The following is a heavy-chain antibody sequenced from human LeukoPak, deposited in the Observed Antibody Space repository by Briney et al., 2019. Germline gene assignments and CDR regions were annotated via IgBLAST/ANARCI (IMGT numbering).Heavy chain of an antibody. V-gene: IGHV3-48*03. Sequence: QAGGSLRLSCAASGFTFSSYEMNWVRQAPGKGLEWVSYISSSGSTIYYADSVKGRFTISRDNAKNSLYLQMNSLRAEDTAVYYCARVQTPGGNWRRPHYYYYYMDVWGKGTTVTVSS. CDR3: ARVQTPGGNWRRPHYYYYYMDV. CDR1: GFTFSSYE. CDR2: ISSSGSTI. J-gene: IGHJ6*03. D-gene: IGHD3-16*01.